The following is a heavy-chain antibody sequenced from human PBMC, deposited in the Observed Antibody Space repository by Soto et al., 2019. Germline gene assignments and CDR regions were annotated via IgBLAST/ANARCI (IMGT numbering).Heavy chain of an antibody. Sequence: EVQLVESGGGLVKPGGSLRLSCAASGFTFSNAWMSWVRQAPGKGLEWVGRIKSKTDGGTTDYAAPVKGRFTISRDDSKNTLYLQMNSLKTEDTAVYYCTTQGDYGDPGFDYWGQGTLVTVSS. CDR1: GFTFSNAW. CDR3: TTQGDYGDPGFDY. D-gene: IGHD4-17*01. V-gene: IGHV3-15*01. J-gene: IGHJ4*02. CDR2: IKSKTDGGTT.